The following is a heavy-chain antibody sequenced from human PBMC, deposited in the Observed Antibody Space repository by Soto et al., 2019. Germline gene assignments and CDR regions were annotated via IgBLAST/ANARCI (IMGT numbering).Heavy chain of an antibody. D-gene: IGHD3-22*01. CDR1: GFTFDDYA. J-gene: IGHJ4*02. CDR3: AMSNSNDLYYHFES. Sequence: EVQLVESGGGLVQPGGSLRLSCAASGFTFDDYAMHWVRQAPGKGLEWVSGINWNSDTIGYADSVKGRFTVSRDNAKGSLLLQMSSLRAEDTALYFCAMSNSNDLYYHFESWGQGTPVSVSS. V-gene: IGHV3-9*01. CDR2: INWNSDTI.